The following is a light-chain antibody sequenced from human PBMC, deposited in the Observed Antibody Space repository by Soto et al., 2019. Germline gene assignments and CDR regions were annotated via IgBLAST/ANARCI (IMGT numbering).Light chain of an antibody. CDR2: EVT. J-gene: IGLJ2*01. V-gene: IGLV2-8*01. CDR1: SSDVGGYNY. CDR3: SSYADSNNVV. Sequence: QSALTQPPSASGYPGQSVTISCTGTSSDVGGYNYVSWYQQHPGKAPKLMIYEVTQRPSGVPDRFSGAKSGNTAYLTVSGLQAEDEADYYGSSYADSNNVVFGGGTKVTVL.